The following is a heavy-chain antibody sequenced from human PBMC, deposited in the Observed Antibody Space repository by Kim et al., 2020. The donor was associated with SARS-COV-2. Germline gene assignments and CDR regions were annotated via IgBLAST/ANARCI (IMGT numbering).Heavy chain of an antibody. CDR3: ARVHPLAGSDY. D-gene: IGHD3-10*01. V-gene: IGHV1-46*01. CDR1: VYTFTSYY. J-gene: IGHJ4*02. CDR2: INPSGGST. Sequence: ASVKVSCKASVYTFTSYYMHWVRQAPGQGLEWMGIINPSGGSTSYAQKFQGRVTMTRDTSTSTVYMELSSLRSEDTAVYYCARVHPLAGSDYWGQGTLVTVSS.